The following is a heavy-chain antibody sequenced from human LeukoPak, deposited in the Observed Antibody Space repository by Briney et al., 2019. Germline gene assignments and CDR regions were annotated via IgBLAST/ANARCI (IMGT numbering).Heavy chain of an antibody. V-gene: IGHV4-34*01. CDR2: INHSGRT. CDR1: GGSFSDYF. CDR3: ARRDDS. Sequence: SETLSLTCAVYGGSFSDYFWSWIRQPPGKGLEWIGEINHSGRTNYNPSLKSRVTISVDTSKNQFSLKLNSVTAADTAVYYCARRDDSWGQGTLVTVSS. J-gene: IGHJ4*02.